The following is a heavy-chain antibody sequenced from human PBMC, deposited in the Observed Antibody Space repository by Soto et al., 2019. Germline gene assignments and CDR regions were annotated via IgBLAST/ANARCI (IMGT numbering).Heavy chain of an antibody. CDR1: GFTISRFS. V-gene: IGHV3-74*01. CDR2: INDDGSRI. CDR3: AKKSSNYYDSSGYSDY. Sequence: GGSLTLSCAAAGFTISRFSMHWVRQLPGKGLVWVSRINDDGSRIRYADSVKGRFTISRDNSKNTLYLQMNSLRAEDTAVYYCAKKSSNYYDSSGYSDYWGQGTLVTVSS. D-gene: IGHD3-22*01. J-gene: IGHJ4*02.